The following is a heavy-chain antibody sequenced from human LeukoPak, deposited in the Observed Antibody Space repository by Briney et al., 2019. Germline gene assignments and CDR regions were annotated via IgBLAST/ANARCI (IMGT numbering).Heavy chain of an antibody. CDR3: ATSPYDFWSGYYTGSTTTTDY. CDR1: GYTLTELS. D-gene: IGHD3-3*01. CDR2: FDPEDGET. V-gene: IGHV1-24*01. J-gene: IGHJ4*02. Sequence: ASVKVSCKVSGYTLTELSMHWVRQAPGKGLEWMGGFDPEDGETIYAQKFQGRVTMTEDTSTDTAYMELSSLRSEDTAVYYCATSPYDFWSGYYTGSTTTTDYWGQGTLVTVSS.